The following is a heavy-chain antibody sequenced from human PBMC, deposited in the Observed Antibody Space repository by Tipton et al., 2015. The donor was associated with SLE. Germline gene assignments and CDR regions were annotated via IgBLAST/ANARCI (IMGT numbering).Heavy chain of an antibody. CDR2: IYYRGST. CDR1: NGSISSSPYY. CDR3: ARGPYYYMDV. Sequence: LSLTCTVSNGSISSSPYYWGWIRQSPGKGLEWVGSIYYRGSTYYNPSLKRRVTIPVDTSRNQCSLNLTSVTAADTAVYYCARGPYYYMDVWGKGTTVTVSS. J-gene: IGHJ6*03. V-gene: IGHV4-39*07.